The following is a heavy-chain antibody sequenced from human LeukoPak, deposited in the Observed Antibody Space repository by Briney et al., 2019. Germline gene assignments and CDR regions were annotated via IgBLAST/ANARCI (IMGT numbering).Heavy chain of an antibody. CDR3: ARVGGSTNWFDP. J-gene: IGHJ5*02. V-gene: IGHV3-21*01. CDR2: ISGSRGYT. Sequence: GGSLRLSCAASGFTFSNYAMSWVRQAPGKGLEWVSAISGSRGYTYYADSVKGRFTISRDNAKNSLYLQMNSLRAEDTAVYYCARVGGSTNWFDPWGQGTLVTVSS. D-gene: IGHD3-16*01. CDR1: GFTFSNYA.